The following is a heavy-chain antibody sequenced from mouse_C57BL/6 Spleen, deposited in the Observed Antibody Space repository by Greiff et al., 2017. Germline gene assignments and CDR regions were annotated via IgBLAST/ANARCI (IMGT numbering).Heavy chain of an antibody. CDR3: ARERLTGTRGIAY. J-gene: IGHJ3*01. V-gene: IGHV1-69*01. CDR2: IDPSDSYT. D-gene: IGHD4-1*01. CDR1: GYTFTSYW. Sequence: QVQLQQPGAELVMPGASVKLSCKASGYTFTSYWMHWVKQRPGQGLEWIGEIDPSDSYTNYNQKFKGKSTLTVDKSSSTAYMQLSSLTSEDSAVYYCARERLTGTRGIAYWGQGTLVTGSA.